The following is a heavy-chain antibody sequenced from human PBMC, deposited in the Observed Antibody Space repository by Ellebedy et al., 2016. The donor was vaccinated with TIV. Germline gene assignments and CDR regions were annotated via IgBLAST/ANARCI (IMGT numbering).Heavy chain of an antibody. J-gene: IGHJ4*02. CDR3: VRSSNTAMIYGGVDY. CDR2: ISAGGS. V-gene: IGHV4-4*07. CDR1: GGSIGSYF. Sequence: SETLSLTCTVSGGSIGSYFWSWVRQPAGEGLEWIGRISAGGSHYNPSLMSRVTLSLDMSKNQFSLKLSSVTAADTAVYYCVRSSNTAMIYGGVDYWGQGTLVTVSS. D-gene: IGHD5-18*01.